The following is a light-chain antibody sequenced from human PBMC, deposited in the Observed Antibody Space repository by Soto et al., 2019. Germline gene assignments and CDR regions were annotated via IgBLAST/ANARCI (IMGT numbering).Light chain of an antibody. J-gene: IGKJ1*01. V-gene: IGKV3-15*01. CDR2: GAS. CDR3: QHYNNWPPWT. CDR1: QSVSSN. Sequence: EIVMTQSPATLSVSPGERATLSCRASQSVSSNLAWYQQKPGQAPRLLIYGASTRATGIPARFSGSGSGTEFTLTISSLQSEDVAVYYCQHYNNWPPWTVGQGTKVEIK.